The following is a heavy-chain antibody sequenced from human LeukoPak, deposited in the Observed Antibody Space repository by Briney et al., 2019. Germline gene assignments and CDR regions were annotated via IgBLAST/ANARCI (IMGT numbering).Heavy chain of an antibody. CDR2: INPNSGIT. Sequence: ASVKVSCKASGYTFTGYYMHWVRQAPGQGLEWMGWINPNSGITNFAQKFQDRVSMTRDTSISTFHMELSRLTSDDTPVYYCARDRLSYFDSSDYWDFDSWGQGTLVTVSS. D-gene: IGHD3-22*01. CDR1: GYTFTGYY. J-gene: IGHJ4*02. CDR3: ARDRLSYFDSSDYWDFDS. V-gene: IGHV1-2*02.